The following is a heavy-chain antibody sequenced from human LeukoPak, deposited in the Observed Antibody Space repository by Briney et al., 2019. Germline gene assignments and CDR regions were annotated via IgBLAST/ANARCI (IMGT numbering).Heavy chain of an antibody. CDR2: ISSSSSYI. Sequence: PGGSLRLSCAASGFTLSSYSISWVRQAPGKGLEWVSSISSSSSYIYYADSVRGRFTISRDNAKNSLYLQMNSLRAEDTAVYYCAKARTAFDFWSGYYDYWGQGTLVTVAS. D-gene: IGHD3-3*01. CDR3: AKARTAFDFWSGYYDY. V-gene: IGHV3-21*01. CDR1: GFTLSSYS. J-gene: IGHJ4*02.